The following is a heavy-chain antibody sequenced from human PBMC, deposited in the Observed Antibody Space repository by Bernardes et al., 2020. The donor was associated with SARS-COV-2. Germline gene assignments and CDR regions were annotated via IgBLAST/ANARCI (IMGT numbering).Heavy chain of an antibody. D-gene: IGHD3-10*01. CDR1: GYTLTELS. CDR3: ATGASLVRTNWFDP. CDR2: FDPEDGDT. V-gene: IGHV1-24*01. Sequence: ASVKVSCKVSGYTLTELSIHWVRQAPGKGLEWMGGFDPEDGDTIYAQKFQGRVTMTEDTSTDTAYMELSSLRSEDTAVYYCATGASLVRTNWFDPWGQGTLVAVSS. J-gene: IGHJ5*02.